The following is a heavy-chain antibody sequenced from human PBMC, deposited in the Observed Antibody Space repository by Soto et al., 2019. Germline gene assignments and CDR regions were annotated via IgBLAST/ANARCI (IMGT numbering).Heavy chain of an antibody. J-gene: IGHJ6*03. CDR1: GVTLSGYA. Sequence: EVQLAESGGGLAQPGGSLRLSCAASGVTLSGYAMDWVRQAPGKGLEYVSGISSNGVVTYYADSVQGRFTISRDNSKTTVYLQMGSLRPEDMAVYYCARRALPDFYSMAVLGKGTTVTVSS. CDR2: ISSNGVVT. V-gene: IGHV3-64*07. CDR3: ARRALPDFYSMAV.